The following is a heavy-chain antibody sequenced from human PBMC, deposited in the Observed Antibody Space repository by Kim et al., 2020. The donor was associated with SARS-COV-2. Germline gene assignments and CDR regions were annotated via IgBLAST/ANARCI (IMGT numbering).Heavy chain of an antibody. V-gene: IGHV4-34*01. CDR1: GGSFSGYQ. J-gene: IGHJ4*02. Sequence: ETLSLTCAVSGGSFSGYQWSWVRQSPGKGLEWIGQINHTGSTNYNPSLKSRVTMSVDTSKNQFSLKLTSVTATDTGVYYCARGVPGYWGQGSLVTVSS. CDR2: INHTGST. CDR3: ARGVPGY.